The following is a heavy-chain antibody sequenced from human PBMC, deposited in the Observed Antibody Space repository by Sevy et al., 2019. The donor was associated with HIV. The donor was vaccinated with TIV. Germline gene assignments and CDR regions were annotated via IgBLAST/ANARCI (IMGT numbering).Heavy chain of an antibody. CDR3: ARGIAAAGEGDY. CDR1: GYTFTSYD. CDR2: MNPNSGNT. Sequence: ASVKVSCKASGYTFTSYDINWVRQATGLGLEWMGWMNPNSGNTGYAQKFQGRVTMTRNTSISTAYMELSSLRSEDTAVYYCARGIAAAGEGDYWGQGTLVTVSS. J-gene: IGHJ4*02. D-gene: IGHD6-13*01. V-gene: IGHV1-8*01.